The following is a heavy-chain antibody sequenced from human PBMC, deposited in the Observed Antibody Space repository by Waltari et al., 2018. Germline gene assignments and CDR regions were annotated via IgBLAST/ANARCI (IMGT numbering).Heavy chain of an antibody. V-gene: IGHV3-7*01. Sequence: EVQLVESGGGLVQPGGSLNLSCAASGFLFSSYWMSWVRQTPGKGLQWVASIKKDGSEKHYVDSLRGRLTISRDNAKKSLFLQMHNLRVEDTGVYYCTRDFGSSWSGIAEYFQHWGQGTLVAVSS. J-gene: IGHJ1*01. CDR3: TRDFGSSWSGIAEYFQH. CDR1: GFLFSSYW. CDR2: IKKDGSEK. D-gene: IGHD6-13*01.